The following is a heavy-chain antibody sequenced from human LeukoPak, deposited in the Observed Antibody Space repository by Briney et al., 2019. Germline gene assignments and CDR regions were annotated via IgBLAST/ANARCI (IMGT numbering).Heavy chain of an antibody. CDR1: GGSIGTSAYY. Sequence: NPSETLSLTCTVSGGSIGTSAYYWNWIRQHPGKGLEWIGFISDSGSTLYNPSLKSRVTISVDTSKNQFSLKLSSVTAADTAVYYCARGGDYDYVWGSYRSSSFDYWGQGTLVTVSS. CDR2: ISDSGST. J-gene: IGHJ4*02. D-gene: IGHD3-16*02. CDR3: ARGGDYDYVWGSYRSSSFDY. V-gene: IGHV4-31*03.